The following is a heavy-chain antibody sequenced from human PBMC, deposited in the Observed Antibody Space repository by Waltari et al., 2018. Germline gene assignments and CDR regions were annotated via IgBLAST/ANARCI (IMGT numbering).Heavy chain of an antibody. J-gene: IGHJ4*02. CDR3: ARHPTYYYGSGLDY. D-gene: IGHD3-10*01. Sequence: QLQLQESGPGLVKPSETLSLTCTVPGGSISSSSYYWGWIRQPPGKGLEWIGSIYYSGSTYYNPYLKSRVTISVDTSKNQFSLKLSSVTAADTAVYYCARHPTYYYGSGLDYWGQGTLVTVSS. CDR1: GGSISSSSYY. CDR2: IYYSGST. V-gene: IGHV4-39*01.